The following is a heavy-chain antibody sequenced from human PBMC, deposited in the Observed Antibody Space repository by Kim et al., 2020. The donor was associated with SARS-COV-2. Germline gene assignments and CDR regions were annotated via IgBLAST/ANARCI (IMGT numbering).Heavy chain of an antibody. V-gene: IGHV3-23*01. Sequence: GGSLRLSCAASGFTFSSYAMSWVRQAPGKGLEWVSTISGSGDGTYFADSVQGRLTISRDNSKNTLYLQMNSLRAEDTAVYYCAKTVGPLYNWNYGRTRDYYYYGMDVWGQGTTVTVSS. D-gene: IGHD1-7*01. J-gene: IGHJ6*02. CDR2: ISGSGDGT. CDR3: AKTVGPLYNWNYGRTRDYYYYGMDV. CDR1: GFTFSSYA.